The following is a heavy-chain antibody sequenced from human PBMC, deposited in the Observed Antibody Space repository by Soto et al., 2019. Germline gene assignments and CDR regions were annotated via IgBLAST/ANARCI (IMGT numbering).Heavy chain of an antibody. CDR1: GYTFTIYG. CDR3: ARALGYSGYAGMDV. Sequence: QVQLVQSGGEVKKPGASVKVSCKASGYTFTIYGINWVRQAPGQGLEWMGWISPDNGNTNYAQKLQGRVTMTTDTSTSTAYMELRSLRSDDTAVYSCARALGYSGYAGMDVWGQGTTVTVSS. D-gene: IGHD5-12*01. V-gene: IGHV1-18*01. CDR2: ISPDNGNT. J-gene: IGHJ6*02.